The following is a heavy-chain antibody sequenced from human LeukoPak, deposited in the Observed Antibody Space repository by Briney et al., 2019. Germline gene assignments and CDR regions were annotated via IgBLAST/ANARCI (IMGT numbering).Heavy chain of an antibody. V-gene: IGHV4-59*01. J-gene: IGHJ6*03. CDR3: ARDVWGSSWHKKTYYYYYYMDV. D-gene: IGHD6-13*01. Sequence: SETLSLTCTVSGGSISSYYWSWIRQPPGKGLEWIGYIHYSGSTNYNPSLKSRVTISVDTSKNQFSLKLSSVTAADTAVYYCARDVWGSSWHKKTYYYYYYMDVWGKGTTVTISS. CDR1: GGSISSYY. CDR2: IHYSGST.